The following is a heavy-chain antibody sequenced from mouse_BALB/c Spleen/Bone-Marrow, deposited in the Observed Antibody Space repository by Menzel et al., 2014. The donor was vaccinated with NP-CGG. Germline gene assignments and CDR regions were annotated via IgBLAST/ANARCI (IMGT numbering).Heavy chain of an antibody. CDR2: INPYNDGT. CDR3: AKGGNYRYDFDY. CDR1: GYTFTSYV. J-gene: IGHJ2*01. D-gene: IGHD2-14*01. Sequence: VQLKDSGPELVKPGASVKMSCKGSGYTFTSYVMHWVKQKPGQGLEWIGYINPYNDGTKYNEKFKGMATLTSDRSSSTAYMELSSLTSEDSAVYYCAKGGNYRYDFDYWGQGTTLTVSS. V-gene: IGHV1-14*01.